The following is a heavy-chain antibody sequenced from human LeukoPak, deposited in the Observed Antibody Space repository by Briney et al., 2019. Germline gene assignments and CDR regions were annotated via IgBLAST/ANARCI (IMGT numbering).Heavy chain of an antibody. J-gene: IGHJ3*02. CDR2: ISGSGGST. CDR3: ARDGYGGDYGNDAFDI. CDR1: GFTFSSYA. V-gene: IGHV3-23*01. D-gene: IGHD2-21*02. Sequence: PGGSLRLSCAASGFTFSSYAMSWVRQAPGKGLEWVSAISGSGGSTYYADSVKGRFTISRDNSKNTLYLQMNSLRAEDTAVYYCARDGYGGDYGNDAFDIWGHGTMVTVSS.